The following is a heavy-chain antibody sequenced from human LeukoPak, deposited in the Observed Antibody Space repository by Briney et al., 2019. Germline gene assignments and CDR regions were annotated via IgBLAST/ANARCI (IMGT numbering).Heavy chain of an antibody. CDR3: VRKIQPGHTSNWYERVVEY. Sequence: GASVKVSCKASGYTFTSYAMNWVRQAPGQGLEWMGWIDTKTGMPSYAQDFTGRSVFSLDTSVSTAYLHINNLKAEDTAVYYCVRKIQPGHTSNWYERVVEYWGQGTLVTVSS. D-gene: IGHD6-13*01. J-gene: IGHJ4*02. CDR1: GYTFTSYA. V-gene: IGHV7-4-1*02. CDR2: IDTKTGMP.